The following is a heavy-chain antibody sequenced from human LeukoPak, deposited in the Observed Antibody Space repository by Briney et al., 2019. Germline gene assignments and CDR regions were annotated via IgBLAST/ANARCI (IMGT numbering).Heavy chain of an antibody. D-gene: IGHD1-1*01. CDR3: ARDRTFFDY. CDR2: INPNSGGT. CDR1: GYTFTDYY. J-gene: IGHJ4*02. V-gene: IGHV1-2*02. Sequence: ASVKVSCKASGYTFTDYYMHWVRQAPGQGLEWMGWINPNSGGTNYAQKFQGRVTMTRDTSISTAYMEPSRLRSDDSAVYYCARDRTFFDYWGQGTLVTVSS.